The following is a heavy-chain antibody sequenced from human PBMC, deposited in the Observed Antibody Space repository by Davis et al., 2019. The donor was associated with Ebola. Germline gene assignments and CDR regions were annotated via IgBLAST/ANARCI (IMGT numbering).Heavy chain of an antibody. J-gene: IGHJ3*01. CDR2: IRQDGSER. CDR1: GFTFSNYW. CDR3: VRDRLSSASRRLNVLEV. V-gene: IGHV3-7*01. Sequence: GESLKISCAASGFTFSNYWMNWVRQSPGKGLEWVANIRQDGSERYYVDSVKGRFTISRDNAKNALVLQMDGLRAEDTALYYCVRDRLSSASRRLNVLEVWSQGTMVTVSS. D-gene: IGHD2-2*01.